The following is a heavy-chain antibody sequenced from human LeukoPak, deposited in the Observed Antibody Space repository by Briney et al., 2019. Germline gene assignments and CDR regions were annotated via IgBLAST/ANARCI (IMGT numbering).Heavy chain of an antibody. CDR3: ATTVVTPTWGD. Sequence: GGSLKISCKGSGSGFTSYWIGWGRRVPGKGREGMGIIYPGDSDTRYSPSFQGQVTISADKSISTAYLQWSSLKASDTAMYYCATTVVTPTWGDWGQGTLVTVSS. D-gene: IGHD4-23*01. V-gene: IGHV5-51*01. CDR1: GSGFTSYW. J-gene: IGHJ4*02. CDR2: IYPGDSDT.